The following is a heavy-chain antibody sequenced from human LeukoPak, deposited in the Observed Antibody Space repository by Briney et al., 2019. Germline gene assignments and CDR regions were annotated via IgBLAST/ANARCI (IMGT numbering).Heavy chain of an antibody. CDR2: IYPGDSDT. J-gene: IGHJ6*03. D-gene: IGHD2-2*01. Sequence: GESLKISCKGSGYSFTSYWIGWVRQMPGKGLEWMGLIYPGDSDTRYSPSFQGQVTISADKSIGTAYLQWSSLKASDTAMYYCARHNYRVPAATWLYGYYYYMDVWGKGTTVAVSS. CDR1: GYSFTSYW. CDR3: ARHNYRVPAATWLYGYYYYMDV. V-gene: IGHV5-51*01.